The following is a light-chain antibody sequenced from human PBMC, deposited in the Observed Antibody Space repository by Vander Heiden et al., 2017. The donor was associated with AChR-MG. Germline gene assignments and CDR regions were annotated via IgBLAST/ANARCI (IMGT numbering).Light chain of an antibody. V-gene: IGKV3-15*01. J-gene: IGKJ4*01. CDR1: QSVRTN. Sequence: EIVMTQSPATLSVSPGERATLSCRASQSVRTNLAWYQKKPGQAPRLLIFDASTRATGISTRFSGSGSGTEFTLTISSLQSEDFAVYYCQQYDKWPPLTFGGGTNVEIK. CDR2: DAS. CDR3: QQYDKWPPLT.